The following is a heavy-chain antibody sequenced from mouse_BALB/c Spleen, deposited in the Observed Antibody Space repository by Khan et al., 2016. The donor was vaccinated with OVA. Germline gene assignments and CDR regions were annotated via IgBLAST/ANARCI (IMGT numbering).Heavy chain of an antibody. Sequence: QIQLVQSGPELKKPGETVKISCKASGYTFTNYGMNWVKQAPGKGLKWMGWINTYTGEPKYTDDFKGRFAFSLETSASTAYLQSNNLNDEDMATSFCARVASYWYFDVWGAGTTVTVSS. CDR3: ARVASYWYFDV. CDR1: GYTFTNYG. J-gene: IGHJ1*01. V-gene: IGHV9-1*02. CDR2: INTYTGEP.